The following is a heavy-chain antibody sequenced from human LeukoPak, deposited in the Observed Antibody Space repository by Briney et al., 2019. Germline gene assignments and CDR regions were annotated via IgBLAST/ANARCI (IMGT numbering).Heavy chain of an antibody. CDR3: AKDQRPDSGYDIDS. V-gene: IGHV3-74*01. J-gene: IGHJ4*02. CDR2: INDDGSST. CDR1: GFTFSRYW. Sequence: GGSLRLSCAASGFTFSRYWMHWVRQAPGKGLVWVSRINDDGSSTTYSDSVKGRFTISRDNSKNTLYLQMHSLRAEDTALYYCAKDQRPDSGYDIDSWGQGTLVTVSS. D-gene: IGHD5-12*01.